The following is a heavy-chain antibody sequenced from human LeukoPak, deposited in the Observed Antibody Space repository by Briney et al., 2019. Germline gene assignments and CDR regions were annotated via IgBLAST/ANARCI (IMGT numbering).Heavy chain of an antibody. D-gene: IGHD2-21*02. CDR2: ISSSSSYI. J-gene: IGHJ4*02. CDR3: ARGPTKYCGGDCYSTYFDY. Sequence: GGSLLLSCAASGFTFSSYSMNWVRQAPGKGLEWVSSISSSSSYIYYADSVKGRFTISRDNAKNSLYLQMNSLRAEDTAVYYCARGPTKYCGGDCYSTYFDYWGQGTLVTVSS. V-gene: IGHV3-21*01. CDR1: GFTFSSYS.